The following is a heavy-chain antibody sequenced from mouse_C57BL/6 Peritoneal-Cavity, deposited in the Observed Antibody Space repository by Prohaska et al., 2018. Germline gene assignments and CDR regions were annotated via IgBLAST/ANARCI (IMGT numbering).Heavy chain of an antibody. V-gene: IGHV4-1*01. J-gene: IGHJ1*03. CDR3: ASTYWYFDV. CDR2: INPDSSKI. CDR1: GIDFSRYW. Sequence: EVKLLQSGGGLVQPGGSLKLSCAASGIDFSRYWMSWVRRAPGKGLEWIGEINPDSSKINYAPSRKDKFIISRDNAKKTLYLQMSKVRSEDTALYYCASTYWYFDVWGTGTTVTVSS.